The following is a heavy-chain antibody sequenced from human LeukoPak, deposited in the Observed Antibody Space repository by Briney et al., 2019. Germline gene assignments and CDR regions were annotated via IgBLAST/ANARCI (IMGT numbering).Heavy chain of an antibody. CDR2: INHSGST. D-gene: IGHD2-2*01. Sequence: SETLSLTCAVYGGSFGGYYWSWIRQPPGKGLEWIWEINHSGSTNDNPSLNSRVTISVDTSKNQFSLKLSSVTAADTAVYYCARGYCSSTSCYAPLDYYGMDVWGQGTTVTVSS. V-gene: IGHV4-34*01. J-gene: IGHJ6*02. CDR3: ARGYCSSTSCYAPLDYYGMDV. CDR1: GGSFGGYY.